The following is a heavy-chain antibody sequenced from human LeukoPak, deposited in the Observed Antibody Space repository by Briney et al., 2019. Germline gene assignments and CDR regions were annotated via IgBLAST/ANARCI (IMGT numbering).Heavy chain of an antibody. J-gene: IGHJ4*02. CDR3: ARGSLDFYFDY. Sequence: SETLSLTCTVSGGSISSYYWSWIRQPPGKGLEWIGYIYYSGSTNYNPSFKGRVTISVDTSKNQFSLKLSSVTAADTAVYYCARGSLDFYFDYWGQGTLVTVSS. CDR2: IYYSGST. V-gene: IGHV4-59*01. D-gene: IGHD3-9*01. CDR1: GGSISSYY.